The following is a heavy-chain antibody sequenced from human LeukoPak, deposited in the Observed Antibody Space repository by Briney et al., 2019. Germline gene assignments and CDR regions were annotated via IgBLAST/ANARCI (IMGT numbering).Heavy chain of an antibody. V-gene: IGHV1-69*13. CDR3: ARQGYTNNLGGYFGDKDDGFDL. Sequence: SVKVSCKASGGTFSSYIITWVRQAPGQGLEWMGRIIPIFGTPDYAQKFQGRVTITADESTSTAHMELSRLRFEDTAVYYCARQGYTNNLGGYFGDKDDGFDLWGQGTMVTVSS. J-gene: IGHJ3*01. CDR1: GGTFSSYI. D-gene: IGHD3-9*01. CDR2: IIPIFGTP.